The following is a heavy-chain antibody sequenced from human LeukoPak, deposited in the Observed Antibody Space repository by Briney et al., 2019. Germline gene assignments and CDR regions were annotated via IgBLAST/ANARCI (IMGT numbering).Heavy chain of an antibody. V-gene: IGHV4-4*07. CDR3: ARELLYGDSSVRGFDY. Sequence: SETLSLTCTVSGGSISGYYWSWIRQPAGKGLEWIGRIYTSGSTNYNLSLKSRVSMSVDTSKNQFSLRLTSVTAADTAVYYCARELLYGDSSVRGFDYWGQGTLVTVSS. J-gene: IGHJ4*02. D-gene: IGHD4-17*01. CDR2: IYTSGST. CDR1: GGSISGYY.